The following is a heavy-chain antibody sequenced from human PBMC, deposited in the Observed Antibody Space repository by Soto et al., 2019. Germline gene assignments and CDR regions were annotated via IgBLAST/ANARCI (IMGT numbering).Heavy chain of an antibody. J-gene: IGHJ4*02. CDR2: ISGSGGST. CDR3: AKDFSYDYVWGSYRPQFGY. D-gene: IGHD3-16*02. Sequence: PGGSLRLSCAASGFTFSSYAMSWVRQAPGKGLEWVSAISGSGGSTYYADSVKGRFTISRDNSKNTLYLQMNSLRAEDTAVYYCAKDFSYDYVWGSYRPQFGYWGQGTLVTVSS. CDR1: GFTFSSYA. V-gene: IGHV3-23*01.